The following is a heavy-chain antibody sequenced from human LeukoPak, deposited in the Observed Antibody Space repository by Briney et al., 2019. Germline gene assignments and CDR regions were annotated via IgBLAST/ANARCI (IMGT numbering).Heavy chain of an antibody. CDR3: AKVAYNWISYGPFDY. V-gene: IGHV3-23*01. J-gene: IGHJ4*02. D-gene: IGHD1-20*01. CDR1: GFTFSNYA. Sequence: PGGSLRLPCAASGFTFSNYAMTWVGQAPGQGLEGVSGISGSGSSTYYADSVKGGFTISRDNSKNSLYLQMNSLRAEDTALYYCAKVAYNWISYGPFDYWGQGTLVTVSS. CDR2: ISGSGSST.